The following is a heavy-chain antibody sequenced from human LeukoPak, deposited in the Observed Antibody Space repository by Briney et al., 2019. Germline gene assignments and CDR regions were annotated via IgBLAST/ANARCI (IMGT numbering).Heavy chain of an antibody. CDR3: ARVPARRVVTTPSYFDS. V-gene: IGHV4-30-4*07. CDR1: GGSISSGGYS. CDR2: IYYSGST. Sequence: PSETLSLTCAVSGGSISSGGYSWSWIRQPPGKGLEWIGYIYYSGSTYYNPSLKSRVTISVDTSKNHFSLRLTSATAADTAVYYCARVPARRVVTTPSYFDSWGQGTLVTVSS. D-gene: IGHD2-21*02. J-gene: IGHJ4*02.